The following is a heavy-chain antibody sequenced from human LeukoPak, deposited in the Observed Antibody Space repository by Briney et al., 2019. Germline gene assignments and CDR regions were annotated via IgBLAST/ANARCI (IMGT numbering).Heavy chain of an antibody. D-gene: IGHD2-2*01. J-gene: IGHJ6*03. CDR3: ARAPGYCSSISCYGSGYYYMDV. V-gene: IGHV3-74*01. CDR1: GFTFSAYW. Sequence: GGSLRLSCAASGFTFSAYWMHWVRQAPGKGLVWVSRINTDGSSTTYADSVKGRFTISRDNAKNTLYLQMNSLRAEDTAVYYCARAPGYCSSISCYGSGYYYMDVWGKGTTVTVSS. CDR2: INTDGSST.